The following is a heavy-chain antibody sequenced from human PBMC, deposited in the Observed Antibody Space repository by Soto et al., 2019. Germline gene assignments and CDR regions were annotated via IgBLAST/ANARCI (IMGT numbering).Heavy chain of an antibody. CDR3: ARAGSRGEMPHSLVVAFDI. CDR2: IKEDGSEK. CDR1: GFMFTDYW. J-gene: IGHJ3*02. V-gene: IGHV3-7*01. Sequence: GGSLRLSCAASGFMFTDYWISFVRQAPLKGLEYVATIKEDGSEKYFVDSVKGRFTISSDNARNSLYLRMTRLRAEDTAVYYCARAGSRGEMPHSLVVAFDIWCQGTLVTVSS. D-gene: IGHD2-21*01.